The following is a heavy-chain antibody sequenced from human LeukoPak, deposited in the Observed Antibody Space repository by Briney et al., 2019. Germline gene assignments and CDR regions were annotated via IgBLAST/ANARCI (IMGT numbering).Heavy chain of an antibody. D-gene: IGHD5-24*01. CDR2: ISSSSSTI. J-gene: IGHJ4*02. Sequence: PGGSLRLSCAASGFTFSSYSMNWVRQAPGKGLEWISYISSSSSTIYYADSVKGRFTISRDNAKNSLYLQMNSLRAEDTAVYYCAMDSAWLPLKFDYWGPGTLVAVST. CDR3: AMDSAWLPLKFDY. CDR1: GFTFSSYS. V-gene: IGHV3-48*04.